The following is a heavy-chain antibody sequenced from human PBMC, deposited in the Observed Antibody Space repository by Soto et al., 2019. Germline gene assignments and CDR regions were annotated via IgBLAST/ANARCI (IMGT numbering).Heavy chain of an antibody. V-gene: IGHV4-61*01. Sequence: SESLSLTCTVSGGPISSSSYYWSWIRQPPGKGLEWIGYIYYSGSTNYNPSLKSRVTISVDTSKNQFSLKLSSVTAADTAVYYCARAVEGWFDPWGQGTLVNVSS. CDR1: GGPISSSSYY. CDR2: IYYSGST. J-gene: IGHJ5*02. CDR3: ARAVEGWFDP.